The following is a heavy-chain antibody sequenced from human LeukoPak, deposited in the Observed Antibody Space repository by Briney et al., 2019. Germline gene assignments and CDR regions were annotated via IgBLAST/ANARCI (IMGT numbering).Heavy chain of an antibody. CDR2: IYTSGST. V-gene: IGHV4-61*02. Sequence: PSETLSLTCTVSGGSISSGSYYWSWIRQPAGKGLEWIGRIYTSGSTNYNPSLKSRVTISVDTSKNQFSLKLSSVTAADTAVYYCARDLLGGYCTHDGCSDQWGQGTLVTVSS. D-gene: IGHD2-8*01. J-gene: IGHJ4*02. CDR1: GGSISSGSYY. CDR3: ARDLLGGYCTHDGCSDQ.